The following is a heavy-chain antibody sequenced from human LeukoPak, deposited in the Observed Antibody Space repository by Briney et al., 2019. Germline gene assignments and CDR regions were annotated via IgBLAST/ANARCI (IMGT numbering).Heavy chain of an antibody. CDR3: ARGGVEFDY. J-gene: IGHJ4*02. CDR1: GFTFSNAY. Sequence: GGSLRLSCAASGFTFSNAYMNWVRQAPGKGLEWVANIKQDGSEKYYVDSVKGRFTISRDNAKNSLYLQMNSLRAEDTAVYYCARGGVEFDYWGQGTLVTVSS. V-gene: IGHV3-7*03. CDR2: IKQDGSEK.